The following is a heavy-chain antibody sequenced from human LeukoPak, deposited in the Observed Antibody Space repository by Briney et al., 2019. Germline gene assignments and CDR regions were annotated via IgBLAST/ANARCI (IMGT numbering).Heavy chain of an antibody. Sequence: PGGSLRLSCAASGFTFGNFWMSWVRQAPVKGLEWVANLNGDGSEKYYLDSVRGRFTISRDNARNSLFLQMNSLRADDTAVYYCARDRALHDSRRGYYYTEDDYWGQGTLVTVSS. D-gene: IGHD3-22*01. CDR2: LNGDGSEK. V-gene: IGHV3-7*01. CDR1: GFTFGNFW. J-gene: IGHJ4*02. CDR3: ARDRALHDSRRGYYYTEDDY.